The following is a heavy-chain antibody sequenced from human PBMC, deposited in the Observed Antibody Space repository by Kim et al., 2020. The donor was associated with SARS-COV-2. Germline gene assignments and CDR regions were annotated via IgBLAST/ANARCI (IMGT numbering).Heavy chain of an antibody. CDR1: GGSISSSSYY. V-gene: IGHV4-39*01. J-gene: IGHJ5*02. Sequence: SETLSLTCTVSGGSISSSSYYWGWIRQPPGKGLEWIGSIYYSGSTYYNPSLKSRVTISVDTSKNQFSLKLSSVTAADTAVYYCAVFYYYDSSGFENWFDPWGQGTLVTVSS. CDR3: AVFYYYDSSGFENWFDP. CDR2: IYYSGST. D-gene: IGHD3-22*01.